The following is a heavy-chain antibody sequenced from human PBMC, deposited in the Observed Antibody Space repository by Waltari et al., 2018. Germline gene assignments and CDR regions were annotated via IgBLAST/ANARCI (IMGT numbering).Heavy chain of an antibody. D-gene: IGHD3-22*01. CDR3: ARAPPPYYYDSSGYGYAFDI. J-gene: IGHJ3*02. CDR1: GGTFSSYA. V-gene: IGHV1-69*01. Sequence: QVQLVQSGAEVKKPGSSVKVSCKASGGTFSSYAISWVRQAPGQGLEWMGGIIPIFGTANYAQKFQGRVTITADESTSTAYMELSSLRSEDTAVYYCARAPPPYYYDSSGYGYAFDIWGQGTMVTVSS. CDR2: IIPIFGTA.